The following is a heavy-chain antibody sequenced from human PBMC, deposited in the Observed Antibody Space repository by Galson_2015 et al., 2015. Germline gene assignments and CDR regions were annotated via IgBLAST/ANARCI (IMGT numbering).Heavy chain of an antibody. J-gene: IGHJ6*04. CDR2: IYHDGTT. CDR1: GDSITTYY. V-gene: IGHV4-59*01. Sequence: ETLSLTCSVSGDSITTYYWSWIRQPPGKGLEWIGHIYHDGTTNYSPSLESRVTMSVDTSKKQISLKLRSVIAADTAVYYCARVLLMGMDVWGKGTTVTVSS. CDR3: ARVLLMGMDV. D-gene: IGHD1-26*01.